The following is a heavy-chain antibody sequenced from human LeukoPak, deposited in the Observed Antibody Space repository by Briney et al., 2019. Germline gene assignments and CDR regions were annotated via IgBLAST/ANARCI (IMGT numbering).Heavy chain of an antibody. J-gene: IGHJ3*02. V-gene: IGHV3-21*01. D-gene: IGHD2-15*01. CDR1: GFTFSSYS. Sequence: GGSLRLSCAASGFTFSSYSMNWVRQAPGKGLEWVSSISSSSSYIYYADSVKGRFTISRDNAKNSLYLQMNSLRAEDTAVYYCARADSKDHDAFDIWGQGTMVTVPS. CDR3: ARADSKDHDAFDI. CDR2: ISSSSSYI.